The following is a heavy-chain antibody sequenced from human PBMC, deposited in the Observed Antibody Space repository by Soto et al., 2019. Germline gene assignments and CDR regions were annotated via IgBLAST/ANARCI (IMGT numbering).Heavy chain of an antibody. CDR1: GFAFSDPY. J-gene: IGHJ4*02. Sequence: PGGSLRLSCAASGFAFSDPYMSWIRQAPGKGLEWISYISSSGSTIYYADSVKGRFTISRDNAKKSLYLQMDSLTADDTAVYYCARGGASVTTPFDYWGLGTLVTVSS. CDR3: ARGGASVTTPFDY. D-gene: IGHD4-17*01. CDR2: ISSSGSTI. V-gene: IGHV3-11*01.